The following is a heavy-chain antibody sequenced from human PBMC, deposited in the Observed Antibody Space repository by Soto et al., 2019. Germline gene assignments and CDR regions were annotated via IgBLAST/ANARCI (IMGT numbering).Heavy chain of an antibody. CDR1: GGTFSSYA. D-gene: IGHD3-10*01. CDR2: IIPIFGTA. CDR3: ARDNMVRGVITYYYGMDV. V-gene: IGHV1-69*13. J-gene: IGHJ6*02. Sequence: SVKVSCKASGGTFSSYAISWVRQAPGQGLEWMGGIIPIFGTANYAQKFQGRVTITADESTSTAYMELSSLRSEDTAVYYCARDNMVRGVITYYYGMDVWGQGTTVTVSS.